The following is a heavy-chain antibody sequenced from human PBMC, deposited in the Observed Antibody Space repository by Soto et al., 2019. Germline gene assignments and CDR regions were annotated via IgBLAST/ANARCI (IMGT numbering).Heavy chain of an antibody. CDR2: ISGSGGST. Sequence: GGSLRLSCAASGFTFSSYAMSWVRQAPGKGLEWVSAISGSGGSTYYADSVKGRFTISRDNSKNTLYLQMNSLRAEDTAVYYCAKVVVVRGVIITGGYYFDYWGQGTLVTVSS. V-gene: IGHV3-23*01. CDR1: GFTFSSYA. J-gene: IGHJ4*02. D-gene: IGHD3-10*01. CDR3: AKVVVVRGVIITGGYYFDY.